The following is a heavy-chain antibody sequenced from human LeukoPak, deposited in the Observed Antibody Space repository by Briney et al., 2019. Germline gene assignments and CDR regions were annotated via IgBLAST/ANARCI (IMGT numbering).Heavy chain of an antibody. V-gene: IGHV3-11*04. J-gene: IGHJ3*02. CDR1: GFTFSDYY. Sequence: GGSLRLSCAASGFTFSDYYMSWIRQAPGKGLEWISYISSSGGSTIFYADSVKGRFTISRDNSKNTLYLQMNNLRAEDTAVYCCVKPCFEPHYDFLTGYSIADAFDIWGQGTMVTVSS. CDR2: ISSSGGSTI. CDR3: VKPCFEPHYDFLTGYSIADAFDI. D-gene: IGHD3-9*01.